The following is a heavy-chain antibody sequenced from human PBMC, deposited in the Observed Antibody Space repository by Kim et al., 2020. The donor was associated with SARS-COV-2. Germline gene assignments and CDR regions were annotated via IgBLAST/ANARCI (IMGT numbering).Heavy chain of an antibody. Sequence: SETLSLTCTASGGSISGYYWSWIRQPAGKGPEWIGHVYTSGSTQYNPSLRSRVTMSVDASKNQFSLKMSSVTAADTAVYYCARGGASSKYFDLWDRGTLVTVAS. CDR2: VYTSGST. J-gene: IGHJ2*01. CDR1: GGSISGYY. CDR3: ARGGASSKYFDL. V-gene: IGHV4-4*07. D-gene: IGHD2-2*01.